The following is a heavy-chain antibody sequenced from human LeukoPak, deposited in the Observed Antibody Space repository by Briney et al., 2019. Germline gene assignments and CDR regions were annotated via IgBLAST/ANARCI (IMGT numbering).Heavy chain of an antibody. Sequence: PGGSLGLSCAASGFTFSSYSMNWVRQAPGKGLEWVSSISSSSSYIYYADSVKGRFTISRDNAKNSLYLQMNSLRAEDTAVYYCARVHSSGPGGDWGQGTLVTVSS. D-gene: IGHD3-22*01. CDR3: ARVHSSGPGGD. J-gene: IGHJ4*02. V-gene: IGHV3-21*01. CDR1: GFTFSSYS. CDR2: ISSSSSYI.